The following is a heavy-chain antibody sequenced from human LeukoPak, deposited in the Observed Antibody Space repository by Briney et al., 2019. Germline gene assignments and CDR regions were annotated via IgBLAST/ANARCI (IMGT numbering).Heavy chain of an antibody. CDR2: INHNGNVN. J-gene: IGHJ6*02. CDR1: GFTFSSYW. Sequence: GGSLRLSCAASGFTFSSYWMNWARQAPGKGLEWVASINHNGNVNYYVDSVKGRFTISRDNSKNTLYLQMNSLRAEDTAVYYCARGDYYGSGSYYGMDVWGQGTTVTVSS. V-gene: IGHV3-7*01. D-gene: IGHD3-10*01. CDR3: ARGDYYGSGSYYGMDV.